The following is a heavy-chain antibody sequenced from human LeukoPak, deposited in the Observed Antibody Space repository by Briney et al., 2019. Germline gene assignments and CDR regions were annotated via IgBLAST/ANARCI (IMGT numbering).Heavy chain of an antibody. CDR3: ARAATTGTVDY. J-gene: IGHJ4*02. CDR1: GFTFSSFG. Sequence: GGSLRLSCAASGFTFSSFGMNWVRQAPGKGLEWVASISTSSSYIYYGDSVKGRFTISRDNIGNSLYLQLKSLTADDTAVYFCARAATTGTVDYWGQGTLVTVSS. V-gene: IGHV3-21*01. CDR2: ISTSSSYI. D-gene: IGHD1-1*01.